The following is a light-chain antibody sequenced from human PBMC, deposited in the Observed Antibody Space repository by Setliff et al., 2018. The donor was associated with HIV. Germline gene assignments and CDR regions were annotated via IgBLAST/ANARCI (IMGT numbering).Light chain of an antibody. CDR3: SSYTRNSTHV. CDR2: EVS. J-gene: IGLJ1*01. CDR1: SNDVGAYNT. Sequence: QSVLTQPASVSGSPGQSITISCTGTSNDVGAYNTVYWYQQHPGEAPKLILYEVSNRPSGVSNRFSGSKFDNTASLTISGLQPEDETDYYCSSYTRNSTHVFGTGTKVTVL. V-gene: IGLV2-14*01.